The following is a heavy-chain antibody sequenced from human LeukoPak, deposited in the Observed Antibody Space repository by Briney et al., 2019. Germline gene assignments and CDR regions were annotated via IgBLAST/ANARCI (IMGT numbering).Heavy chain of an antibody. J-gene: IGHJ4*02. D-gene: IGHD3-10*01. V-gene: IGHV1-58*01. CDR1: GFTFTSSA. CDR3: AAEIYYGSGSYSLYFDY. Sequence: ASVKVSCKASGFTFTSSAVQWVRQARGQRLEWMGWIVVGSGNTNYAQKFQERVTITRDMSTSTAYMELSSPRSEDTAVYYCAAEIYYGSGSYSLYFDYWGQGTLVTVSS. CDR2: IVVGSGNT.